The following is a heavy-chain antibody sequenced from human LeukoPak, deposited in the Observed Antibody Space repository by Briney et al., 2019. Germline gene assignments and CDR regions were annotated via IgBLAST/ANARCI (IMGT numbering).Heavy chain of an antibody. D-gene: IGHD2-21*02. Sequence: ASAKVSRKASGFTFTSYGISWVRQAPGQGLEWMGWISAYNGNTNYAQKLQGRVTMTTDTSTSTAYMELRSLRSDDPAVYYCARRGGGGGDYDFDYWGQGTLVTVSS. V-gene: IGHV1-18*01. J-gene: IGHJ4*02. CDR1: GFTFTSYG. CDR3: ARRGGGGGDYDFDY. CDR2: ISAYNGNT.